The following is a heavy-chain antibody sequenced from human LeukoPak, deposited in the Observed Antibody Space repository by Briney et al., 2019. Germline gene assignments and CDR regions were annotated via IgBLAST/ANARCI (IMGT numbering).Heavy chain of an antibody. Sequence: GGSLRLSCAASGFTFSTYWMSWVRQAPGKGLEWVSYISSSGSTIYYADSVKGRFTISRDNAKNSLYLQMNSLRAEDTAVYYCARGIYDSSGYYFDYWGQGTLVTVSS. CDR3: ARGIYDSSGYYFDY. J-gene: IGHJ4*02. CDR2: ISSSGSTI. V-gene: IGHV3-48*04. CDR1: GFTFSTYW. D-gene: IGHD3-22*01.